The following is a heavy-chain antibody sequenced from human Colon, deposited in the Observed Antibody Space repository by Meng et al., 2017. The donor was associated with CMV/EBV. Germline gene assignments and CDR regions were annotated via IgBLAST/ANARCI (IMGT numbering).Heavy chain of an antibody. CDR3: ARDDSSGWHKFSFEY. Sequence: GGSLRLSCEASGFRFSAFAMSWVRQAPGKGLEWVAAIGSSDHNKYYADSVRGRFTVSRDNFRDTLFLQMNSLTADDTATYYCARDDSSGWHKFSFEYWGQGTVVTVSS. V-gene: IGHV3-23*01. J-gene: IGHJ4*02. CDR2: IGSSDHNK. D-gene: IGHD6-19*01. CDR1: GFRFSAFA.